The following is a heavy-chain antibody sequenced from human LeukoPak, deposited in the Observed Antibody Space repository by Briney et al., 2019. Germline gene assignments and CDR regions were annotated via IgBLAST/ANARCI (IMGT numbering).Heavy chain of an antibody. J-gene: IGHJ3*02. V-gene: IGHV3-21*01. CDR2: ISTGSIYI. CDR1: GFTFSNYT. CDR3: ARRYCSSTSCDAFDI. D-gene: IGHD2-2*01. Sequence: PGGSLRLSCAASGFTFSNYTMNWVRKAPGKGLEWVSSISTGSIYIYYADSVKGRFTISRDNAKNSLYLQMNSLRAEDTAVYFCARRYCSSTSCDAFDIWGQGTMVTVSS.